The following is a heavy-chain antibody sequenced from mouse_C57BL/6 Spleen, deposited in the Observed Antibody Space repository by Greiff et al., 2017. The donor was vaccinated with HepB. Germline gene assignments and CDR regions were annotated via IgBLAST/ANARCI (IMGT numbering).Heavy chain of an antibody. CDR1: GYTFTDYN. D-gene: IGHD2-4*01. Sequence: EVQLVESGPELVKPGASVKMSCKASGYTFTDYNMHWVKQSHGKSLEWIGYINPNNGGTSYNQKFKGKATLTVNKSSSTAYMELRSLTSEDSAVYYCARDYDYDVPWFAYWGQGTLVTVSA. V-gene: IGHV1-22*01. CDR3: ARDYDYDVPWFAY. CDR2: INPNNGGT. J-gene: IGHJ3*01.